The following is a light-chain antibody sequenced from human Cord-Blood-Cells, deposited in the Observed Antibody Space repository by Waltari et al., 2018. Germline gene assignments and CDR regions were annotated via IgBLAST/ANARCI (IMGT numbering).Light chain of an antibody. V-gene: IGLV9-49*01. CDR2: VGTGGIVG. J-gene: IGLJ1*01. Sequence: QPVLTQPPSASASLGASVTLTCTPSGGYRHHKVDRHPLRPRKGPRFVMRVGTGGIVGSKGDGIPDRFSVLGSGLNRYLTIKNIQEEDESDYHCGADHGSGSNFVYVFGTGTKVTVL. CDR3: GADHGSGSNFVYV. CDR1: GGYRHHK.